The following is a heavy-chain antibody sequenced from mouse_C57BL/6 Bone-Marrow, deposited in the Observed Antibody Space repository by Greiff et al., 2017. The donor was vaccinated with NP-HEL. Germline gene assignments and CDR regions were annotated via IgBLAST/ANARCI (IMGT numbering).Heavy chain of an antibody. V-gene: IGHV1-82*01. CDR2: IYPGDGDT. J-gene: IGHJ2*01. CDR1: GYAFSSSW. CDR3: ARFLYASLDY. Sequence: QVQLQQSGPELVKPGASVKISCKASGYAFSSSWMNWVKQRPGKGLEWIGRIYPGDGDTNYNGKLKGTATLTADKSSSTAYMQLSSLTSEDSAVYFCARFLYASLDYWGQGTTLTVSS. D-gene: IGHD1-1*01.